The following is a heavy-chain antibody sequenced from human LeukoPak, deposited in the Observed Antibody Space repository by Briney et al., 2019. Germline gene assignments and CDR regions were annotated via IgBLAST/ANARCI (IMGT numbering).Heavy chain of an antibody. CDR2: INHSGST. CDR1: GGSFSGYY. V-gene: IGHV4-34*01. J-gene: IGHJ4*02. Sequence: SETLSLTCAVYGGSFSGYYWSWIRQPPGKGLEWIGEINHSGSTNYNPSLKSRVTISVDTSKNQFSLKLSSVTAADTAVYYCARRETYYDILTGNDYWGQGTLVTVSS. CDR3: ARRETYYDILTGNDY. D-gene: IGHD3-9*01.